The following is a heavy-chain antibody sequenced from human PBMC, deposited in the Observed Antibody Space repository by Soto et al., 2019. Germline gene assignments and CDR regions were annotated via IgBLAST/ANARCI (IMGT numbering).Heavy chain of an antibody. CDR1: GGSISKFY. J-gene: IGHJ5*02. CDR3: VRDGSKTLRDWFDP. Sequence: QVQLPESGPGVVKPSETLSFSCSVSGGSISKFYWSWIRKTAGKGLEWMGRVYATGTTDYNPSLRSRVTMSVDISKKTFSLRLTSVTAADTGVYYCVRDGSKTLRDWFDPWGQGKLVTVSS. V-gene: IGHV4-4*07. CDR2: VYATGTT.